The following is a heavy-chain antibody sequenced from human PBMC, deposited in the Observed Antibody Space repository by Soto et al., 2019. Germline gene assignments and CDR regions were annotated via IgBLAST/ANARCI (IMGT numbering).Heavy chain of an antibody. CDR3: ARVGSSWYLGMDV. D-gene: IGHD6-13*01. CDR2: INPSGGST. Sequence: GASVKVSCKASGYTFTSYYVHWVRQAPGQGLEWMGIINPSGGSTSYAQKFQGRVTMTRDTSTSTVYMELSSLRSEDTAVYYCARVGSSWYLGMDVWGQGTTVTVS. V-gene: IGHV1-46*01. CDR1: GYTFTSYY. J-gene: IGHJ6*02.